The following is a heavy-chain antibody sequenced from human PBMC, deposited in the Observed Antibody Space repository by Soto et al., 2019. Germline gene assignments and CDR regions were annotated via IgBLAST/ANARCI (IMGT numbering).Heavy chain of an antibody. CDR3: ARHLLGGFYYGMDV. V-gene: IGHV4-39*01. CDR1: GGSISSSSYY. D-gene: IGHD3-10*01. CDR2: IYYTGST. Sequence: QLQLQESGPGLVKPSETLSLTCTVSGGSISSSSYYWGWIRQPPGKGLEWVGSIYYTGSTYYNPYRKSRVTIAVATSKTQIFLKLSSVTAADTAVYYCARHLLGGFYYGMDVWGQGTTVTVSS. J-gene: IGHJ6*02.